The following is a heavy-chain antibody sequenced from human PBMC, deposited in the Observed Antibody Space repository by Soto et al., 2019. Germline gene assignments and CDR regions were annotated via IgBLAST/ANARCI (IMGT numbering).Heavy chain of an antibody. V-gene: IGHV3-21*01. D-gene: IGHD6-13*01. CDR1: GFTFSRDS. CDR2: ISSSSSYI. J-gene: IGHJ4*02. Sequence: GWALRLSCAASGFTFSRDSMNWVRQAPGKGLEWVSSISSSSSYIYYADSVKGRFTISRDNAKNSLYLQMNSRRAEDTAVYYCAISGYSSSWVAYWGQGTLVTVSS. CDR3: AISGYSSSWVAY.